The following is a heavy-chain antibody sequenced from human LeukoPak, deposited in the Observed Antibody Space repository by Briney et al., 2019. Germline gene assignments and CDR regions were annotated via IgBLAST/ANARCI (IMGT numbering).Heavy chain of an antibody. CDR1: GYTFTGYY. Sequence: ASVKVSCKASGYTFTGYYMHWVRQAPGQGLEWMGWINPNSGGTNYVQKFQGRVTMARDTSISTAYMELSRLRSDDTAVYYCARVVVVAAVRDNWFDPWGQGTLVTVSS. J-gene: IGHJ5*02. D-gene: IGHD2-15*01. V-gene: IGHV1-2*02. CDR2: INPNSGGT. CDR3: ARVVVVAAVRDNWFDP.